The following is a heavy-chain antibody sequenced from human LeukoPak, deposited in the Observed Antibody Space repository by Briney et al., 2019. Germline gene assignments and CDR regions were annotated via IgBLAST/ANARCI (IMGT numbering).Heavy chain of an antibody. CDR1: GFTFNTYA. V-gene: IGHV3-23*01. D-gene: IGHD3-22*01. Sequence: GGSLRLSCAASGFTFNTYAMNWVRQAPGKGLEWVSTISGDGGGTYYADSVEGRFTISRDNSKNTLLLQMNSLRPEDTAVYYCARVLGYDSSGYYRGYFDYWGQGTLVTVSS. CDR2: ISGDGGGT. J-gene: IGHJ4*02. CDR3: ARVLGYDSSGYYRGYFDY.